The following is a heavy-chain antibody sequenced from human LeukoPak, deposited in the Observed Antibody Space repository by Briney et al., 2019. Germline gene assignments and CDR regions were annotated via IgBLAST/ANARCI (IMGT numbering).Heavy chain of an antibody. CDR2: ISCDGSNK. J-gene: IGHJ4*02. Sequence: PGGSLRLSCAASGFTFSSYGMHWVRQAPGKGLEWVAVISCDGSNKYYADSVKGRFTISRDNSKNTLYLQMNSLRAEDTAVYYCAKDSGGSEYSSSYFDYWGQGTLVTVSS. CDR1: GFTFSSYG. D-gene: IGHD6-6*01. CDR3: AKDSGGSEYSSSYFDY. V-gene: IGHV3-30*18.